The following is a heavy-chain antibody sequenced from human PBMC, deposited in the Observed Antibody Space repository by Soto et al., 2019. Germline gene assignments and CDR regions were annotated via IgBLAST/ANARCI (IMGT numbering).Heavy chain of an antibody. J-gene: IGHJ5*02. Sequence: ESGGGLVKPGGSLRLSCAASGFTFSSYSMNWVRQAPGKGLEWVSSISSSSSYIYYADSVKGRFTISRDNAKNSLYLQMNSLRAEDTAVYYCARDGTGYCSSTSCSDYNWFDPWGQGTLVTVSS. CDR1: GFTFSSYS. CDR3: ARDGTGYCSSTSCSDYNWFDP. CDR2: ISSSSSYI. D-gene: IGHD2-2*01. V-gene: IGHV3-21*01.